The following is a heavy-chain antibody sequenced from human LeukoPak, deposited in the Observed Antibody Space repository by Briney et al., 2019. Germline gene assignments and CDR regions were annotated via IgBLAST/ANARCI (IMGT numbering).Heavy chain of an antibody. CDR2: IRSKAYGGTT. CDR3: TSVYRKGAFDY. V-gene: IGHV3-49*03. D-gene: IGHD2-2*01. J-gene: IGHJ4*02. Sequence: GGSLRLSCTASGFTFGDYAMSWFRQAPGKGLEWVGFIRSKAYGGTTEYAASVKGRLTISRDDSKSIAYLQMNSLKTEDTAVYYCTSVYRKGAFDYWGQGTLVTVSS. CDR1: GFTFGDYA.